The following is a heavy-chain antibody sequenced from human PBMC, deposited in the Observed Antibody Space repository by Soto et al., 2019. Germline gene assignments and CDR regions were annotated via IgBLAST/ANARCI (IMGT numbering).Heavy chain of an antibody. CDR1: NGSISHYY. D-gene: IGHD6-13*01. CDR2: IYYTGNT. Sequence: PSETLSLTCTVSNGSISHYYWSWIRQPPGKGLEWIGYIYYTGNTDYNPSLRSRVTISVDTSRNHFSLNLRSVTAADSAVYYCARLTTSSGWSLFESWGQGMLLTVSS. CDR3: ARLTTSSGWSLFES. J-gene: IGHJ4*02. V-gene: IGHV4-59*01.